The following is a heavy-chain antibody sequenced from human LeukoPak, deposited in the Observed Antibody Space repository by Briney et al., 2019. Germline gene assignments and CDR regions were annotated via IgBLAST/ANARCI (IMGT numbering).Heavy chain of an antibody. V-gene: IGHV1-18*01. J-gene: IGHJ4*02. CDR1: GYTFTKYS. D-gene: IGHD3-10*01. CDR3: ARDYQGLLWLKPGWREFDY. Sequence: GASVKVSCKASGYTFTKYSISWVRQAPGQGLEWMGWINPYNGNTKYKQNFQGRVTMTTDTSTSTAYMELRSLRSDDTAVYYCARDYQGLLWLKPGWREFDYWGQGTLVTVSS. CDR2: INPYNGNT.